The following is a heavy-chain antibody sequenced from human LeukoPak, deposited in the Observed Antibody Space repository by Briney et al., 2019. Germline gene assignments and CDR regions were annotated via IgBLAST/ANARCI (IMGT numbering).Heavy chain of an antibody. Sequence: ASVKVSCKASGGTFSSYVISWVRQAPGQGLEWMGWINPNSGDTKYSQKFQGRVTMTRDTSIRTAYMELTRLRSDDTAVYYCATQRGSYLWGTDFDYWGQGTLVTVSS. CDR2: INPNSGDT. CDR1: GGTFSSYV. J-gene: IGHJ4*02. D-gene: IGHD3-16*01. CDR3: ATQRGSYLWGTDFDY. V-gene: IGHV1-2*02.